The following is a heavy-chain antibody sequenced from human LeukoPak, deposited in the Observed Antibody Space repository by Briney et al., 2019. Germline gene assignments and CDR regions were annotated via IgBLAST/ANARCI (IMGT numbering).Heavy chain of an antibody. D-gene: IGHD3-10*01. CDR3: AKASGLDPYYFDY. CDR2: IWYDGSNK. Sequence: GGSLRLSCAASGFTFSSYGMHWVRQAPGKGLEWVAVIWYDGSNKYYADSVKGRFTISRDNSKNTLYLQMNSLRAEDTAVYYCAKASGLDPYYFDYGGQVTLVTVSS. J-gene: IGHJ4*02. V-gene: IGHV3-33*06. CDR1: GFTFSSYG.